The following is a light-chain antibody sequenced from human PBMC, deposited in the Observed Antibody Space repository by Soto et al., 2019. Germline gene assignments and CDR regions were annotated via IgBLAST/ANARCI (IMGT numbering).Light chain of an antibody. Sequence: QSALTQPASVSGSPGQSITISCTGTSSDVGAYNYVSWYQQHPGKAPKLMIYEVGNRPSGVSSRFSGSKSGNTASLTISALQAEDEADYYCSSFTSTNTLVVFGGGTKLTVL. CDR3: SSFTSTNTLVV. CDR2: EVG. V-gene: IGLV2-14*01. CDR1: SSDVGAYNY. J-gene: IGLJ3*02.